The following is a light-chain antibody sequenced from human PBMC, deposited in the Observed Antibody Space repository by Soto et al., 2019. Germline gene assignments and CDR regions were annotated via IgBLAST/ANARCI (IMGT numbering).Light chain of an antibody. CDR3: QQYKT. J-gene: IGKJ1*01. CDR2: DAF. CDR1: QGVSTSY. Sequence: EIVLTQSPGTLSFSPGERATLSCRASQGVSTSYVAWYQQKFGQAPRLLIYDAFSRATGIPDRFSASGSGTDFTLTISRMEPEDFAVYYCQQYKTFGQGTKVDIK. V-gene: IGKV3-20*01.